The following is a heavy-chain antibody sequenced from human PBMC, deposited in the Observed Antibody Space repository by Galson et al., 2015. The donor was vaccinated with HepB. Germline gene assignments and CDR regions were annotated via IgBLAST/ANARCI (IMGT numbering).Heavy chain of an antibody. CDR3: ARVLRGYSYGLHI. Sequence: LSLTCTVSGGSISSGDYYWSWIRQPPGKGLEWIGYIYYSGSTYYNPSLKSRVTISVDTSKNQFSLKLSSVTAADTAVYYCARVLRGYSYGLHIWGQGTMVTVSS. D-gene: IGHD5-18*01. V-gene: IGHV4-30-4*01. CDR1: GGSISSGDYY. CDR2: IYYSGST. J-gene: IGHJ3*02.